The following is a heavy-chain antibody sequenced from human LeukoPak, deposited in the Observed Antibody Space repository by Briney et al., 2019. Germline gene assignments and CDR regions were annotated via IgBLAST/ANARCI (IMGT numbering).Heavy chain of an antibody. V-gene: IGHV3-21*01. CDR1: GFSFRGYS. D-gene: IGHD6-6*01. CDR2: ITLSSSSI. CDR3: ATGGPYSSSDY. Sequence: KTGGSLRLSCAASGFSFRGYSMSWVRQAPGKGLEWVSSITLSSSSIYYVDSVKGRFTISRDNAKHSLFLRMDSLRAEGTAVYFCATGGPYSSSDYWGQGTLVTVSS. J-gene: IGHJ4*02.